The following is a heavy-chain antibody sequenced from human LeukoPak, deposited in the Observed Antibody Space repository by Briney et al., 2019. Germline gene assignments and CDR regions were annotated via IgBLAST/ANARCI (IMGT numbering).Heavy chain of an antibody. D-gene: IGHD1-14*01. CDR3: AIGDLTTWDY. CDR1: GFIFSNYW. V-gene: IGHV3-7*01. Sequence: PGGSLRLSCAAYGFIFSNYWMSWVRQAPGKGLEWVANIKQDGSEENYVDSVKGRFSISRDSAKNSLYLQMNSLRVEDTAVYYCAIGDLTTWDYWGQGTLVTVSS. CDR2: IKQDGSEE. J-gene: IGHJ4*02.